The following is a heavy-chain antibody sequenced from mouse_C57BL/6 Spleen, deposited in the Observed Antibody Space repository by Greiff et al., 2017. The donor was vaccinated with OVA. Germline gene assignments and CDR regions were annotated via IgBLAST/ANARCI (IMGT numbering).Heavy chain of an antibody. CDR3: TGYSNWFAY. CDR1: GFTFSNYW. Sequence: EVQLQQSGGGLVQPGGSMKLSCVASGFTFSNYWMNWVRQSPEKGLEWVAQIRLKSDNYATHYAESVKGRFTISRDDSKSSVYLQMNNLRAEDTGIYYCTGYSNWFAYWGQGTLVTVSA. V-gene: IGHV6-3*01. J-gene: IGHJ3*01. CDR2: IRLKSDNYAT. D-gene: IGHD2-5*01.